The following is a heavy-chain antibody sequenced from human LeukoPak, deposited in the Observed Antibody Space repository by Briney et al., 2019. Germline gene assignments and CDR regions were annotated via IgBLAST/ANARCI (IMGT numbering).Heavy chain of an antibody. D-gene: IGHD3-3*01. CDR3: ASLPQLTIFGVGVFDY. V-gene: IGHV1-2*02. CDR1: GYTFTGYY. J-gene: IGHJ4*02. CDR2: INPNSGGT. Sequence: ASVKVSCKASGYTFTGYYMHWVRQAPGQGLEWMGWINPNSGGTNYAQKFRGRVTMTRDTSISTAYMELSRLRSDDTAVYYCASLPQLTIFGVGVFDYWGQGTLVTVSS.